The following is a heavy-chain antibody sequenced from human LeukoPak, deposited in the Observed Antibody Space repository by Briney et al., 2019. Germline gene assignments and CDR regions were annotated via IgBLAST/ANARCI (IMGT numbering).Heavy chain of an antibody. J-gene: IGHJ1*01. V-gene: IGHV4-34*01. D-gene: IGHD6-13*01. Sequence: SETLSLTCAVYGGSFSGYYWSWIRQPPGKGLEWIGEINHSGSTNYNPSLKSRVAISVDTSKNQFSLKLSSVTATDTAVYYCARGPPRIAAAGTGYFQHWGQGTLVTVSS. CDR2: INHSGST. CDR3: ARGPPRIAAAGTGYFQH. CDR1: GGSFSGYY.